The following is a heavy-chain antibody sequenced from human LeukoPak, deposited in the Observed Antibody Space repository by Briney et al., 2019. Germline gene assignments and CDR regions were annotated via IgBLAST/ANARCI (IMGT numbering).Heavy chain of an antibody. D-gene: IGHD2-21*01. Sequence: GGSLRLSCAASGFTFSSYAMHWVRQAPGKGLEYVSAISINGDITYYANSVKARFTISRDNSKNTLYLQMGSLRAEDMAVYYCATSLIGSFDYWGQGTLVTVSS. CDR3: ATSLIGSFDY. J-gene: IGHJ4*02. CDR2: ISINGDIT. CDR1: GFTFSSYA. V-gene: IGHV3-64*01.